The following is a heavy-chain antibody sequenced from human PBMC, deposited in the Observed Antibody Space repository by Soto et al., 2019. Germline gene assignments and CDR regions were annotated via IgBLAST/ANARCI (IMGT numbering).Heavy chain of an antibody. CDR2: INHSGST. V-gene: IGHV4-34*01. Sequence: SETLSLTCAVYGGSFSGYYWSWIRQPPGKGLEWIGEINHSGSTNYNPSLKSRVTISVDTSKNQFSLKLSSVTAADTAVYYCARSHIVVVPAAPGDYYYMDVWGKGTTVTVSS. CDR3: ARSHIVVVPAAPGDYYYMDV. D-gene: IGHD2-2*01. J-gene: IGHJ6*03. CDR1: GGSFSGYY.